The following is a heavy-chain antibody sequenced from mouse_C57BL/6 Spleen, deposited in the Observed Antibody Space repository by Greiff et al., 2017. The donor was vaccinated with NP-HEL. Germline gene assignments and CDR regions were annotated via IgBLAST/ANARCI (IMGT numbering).Heavy chain of an antibody. Sequence: EVQGVESGGGLVQPGGSMKLSCAASGFTFSDAWMDWVRQSPEKGLEWVAEIRNKANNHATYYAESVKGRFTISRDDSKSSVYLQMNSLRAEDTGIYYCTREVPYGSSSWYFDVWGTGTTVTVSS. V-gene: IGHV6-6*01. CDR2: IRNKANNHAT. CDR1: GFTFSDAW. J-gene: IGHJ1*03. D-gene: IGHD1-1*01. CDR3: TREVPYGSSSWYFDV.